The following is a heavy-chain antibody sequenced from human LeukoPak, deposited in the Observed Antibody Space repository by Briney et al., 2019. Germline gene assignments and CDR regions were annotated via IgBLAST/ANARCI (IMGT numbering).Heavy chain of an antibody. Sequence: GGSLRLSCAPSGFTLSSYSMNWVRQAPGKGLEWVSSISSTSAFIYYADSVKGRFTISRDNAKNSLYLQMNNLRAEDTAVYYCVTWISRSYYFRDSWGQGTLVTVSS. D-gene: IGHD1-26*01. CDR2: ISSTSAFI. CDR1: GFTLSSYS. J-gene: IGHJ4*02. V-gene: IGHV3-21*01. CDR3: VTWISRSYYFRDS.